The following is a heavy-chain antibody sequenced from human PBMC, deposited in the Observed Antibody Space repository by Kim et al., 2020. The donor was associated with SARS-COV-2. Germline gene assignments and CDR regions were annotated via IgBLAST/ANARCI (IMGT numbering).Heavy chain of an antibody. CDR3: ARVAGTSVLDY. Sequence: GGSLRLSCAASGFTVSINYMIWVRRTPRKGLEWVPVIYTAGGTSYADSVKGRFSISRDNSKNTVSLQMNNLRAEDTAVYYCARVAGTSVLDYWGQGILVT. CDR2: IYTAGGT. CDR1: GFTVSINY. J-gene: IGHJ4*02. D-gene: IGHD3-16*01. V-gene: IGHV3-66*01.